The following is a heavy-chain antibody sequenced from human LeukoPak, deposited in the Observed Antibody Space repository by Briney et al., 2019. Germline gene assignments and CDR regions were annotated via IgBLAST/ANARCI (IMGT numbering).Heavy chain of an antibody. CDR3: AREGTAGTTLNWFDP. J-gene: IGHJ5*02. Sequence: SETLSLTCTVSGGSISSYYWSWIRQPPGKGLEWIGYISYSGSTNFNPSLKSRVTISVDTSKNQFSLKLSSVTAAETAVYYCAREGTAGTTLNWFDPWGQGTLVTVSS. CDR2: ISYSGST. V-gene: IGHV4-59*01. D-gene: IGHD1-1*01. CDR1: GGSISSYY.